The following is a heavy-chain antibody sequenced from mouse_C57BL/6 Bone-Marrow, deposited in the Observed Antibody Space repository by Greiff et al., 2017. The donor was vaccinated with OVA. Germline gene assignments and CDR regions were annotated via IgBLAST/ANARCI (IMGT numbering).Heavy chain of an antibody. V-gene: IGHV6-3*01. CDR1: GFTFSNYW. J-gene: IGHJ3*01. Sequence: EVQLVESGGGLVQPGGSMKLSCVASGFTFSNYWMNWVRQSPETGLEWVAQIRFKSDNYATHYAESVKGRFTISRDDSKSSVYLQMNNLRAEDTGIYYCTGPPYSPFAYWGQGTLVTVSA. CDR3: TGPPYSPFAY. CDR2: IRFKSDNYAT. D-gene: IGHD2-10*01.